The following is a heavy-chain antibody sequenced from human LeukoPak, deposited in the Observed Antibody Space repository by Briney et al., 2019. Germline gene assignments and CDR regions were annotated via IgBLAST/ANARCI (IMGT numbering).Heavy chain of an antibody. CDR3: ARYIVAKKDAFDI. CDR1: GGSISSSSYY. V-gene: IGHV4-39*01. Sequence: NPSETLSLTCTVSGGSISSSSYYWGWIRQPPGKGLEWIGSIYYSGSTYYNPSLKSRVTISVDTSKNQFSLKLSSVTAADTAVYYCARYIVAKKDAFDIWGQGTMVTVSS. D-gene: IGHD5-12*01. CDR2: IYYSGST. J-gene: IGHJ3*02.